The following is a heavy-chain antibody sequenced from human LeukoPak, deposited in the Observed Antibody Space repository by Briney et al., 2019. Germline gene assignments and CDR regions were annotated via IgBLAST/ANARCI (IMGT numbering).Heavy chain of an antibody. CDR2: ICHSGST. Sequence: NSSETLSLTCSVSGGSISRGSYYWGWIRQPPGKGLEWIGSICHSGSTYYNPSLKSRVTISVDTSKNQFSLKLSSVTAADTAVYYCARVGIAGYFDYWGQGTLVTVSS. CDR3: ARVGIAGYFDY. V-gene: IGHV4-39*07. D-gene: IGHD6-13*01. J-gene: IGHJ4*02. CDR1: GGSISRGSYY.